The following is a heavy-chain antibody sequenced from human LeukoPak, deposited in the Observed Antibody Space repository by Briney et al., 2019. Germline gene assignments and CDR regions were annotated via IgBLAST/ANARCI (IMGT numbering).Heavy chain of an antibody. Sequence: GGSLRLSCAASGFTFSSYSMNWVRQAPGKGLEWVSSISSSSSYIYYADSVKGRFTISRDNAKNSLYLQMNSLRAEDTAVYYCARDRSNIAASDGWFDPWGQGTLVTVSS. D-gene: IGHD6-13*01. CDR3: ARDRSNIAASDGWFDP. CDR1: GFTFSSYS. CDR2: ISSSSSYI. J-gene: IGHJ5*02. V-gene: IGHV3-21*01.